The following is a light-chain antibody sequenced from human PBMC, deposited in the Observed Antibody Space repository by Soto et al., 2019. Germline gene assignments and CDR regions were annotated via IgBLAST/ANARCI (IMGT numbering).Light chain of an antibody. CDR1: SSDVGGYNY. CDR3: SSHAGINNVV. CDR2: EVT. V-gene: IGLV2-8*01. J-gene: IGLJ3*02. Sequence: QSALTQPPSASGSPGQSVTISCTGTSSDVGGYNYVSWYQQHPGKAPKLMIYEVTKRPSGVPDRFSGSKSGNTASLTVSGLLAEDEADYYCSSHAGINNVVFGGGTKRTVL.